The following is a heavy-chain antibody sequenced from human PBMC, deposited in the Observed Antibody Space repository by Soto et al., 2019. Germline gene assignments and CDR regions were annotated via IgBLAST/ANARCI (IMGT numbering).Heavy chain of an antibody. J-gene: IGHJ6*02. CDR1: GGTLSSYA. CDR3: ARDRSGITGKTRNIYAMDV. D-gene: IGHD6-13*01. Sequence: QVQLVQSASEVKKPESSVRVSCKASGGTLSSYAISWVRQAPGQGLDWVGGTVPITLSTHYSQKFQGRVIITADEATNTVYMDLSSLRSEDTAVYYCARDRSGITGKTRNIYAMDVWGQGTTVTVSS. CDR2: TVPITLST. V-gene: IGHV1-69*01.